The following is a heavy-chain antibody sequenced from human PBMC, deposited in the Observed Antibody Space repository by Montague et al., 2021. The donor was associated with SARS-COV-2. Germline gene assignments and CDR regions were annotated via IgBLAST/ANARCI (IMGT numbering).Heavy chain of an antibody. CDR2: ISSSSSYK. D-gene: IGHD3-9*01. J-gene: IGHJ5*02. Sequence: SLRLSCAASGFTFSSYSMNWVRQAPGKGLEWVSSISSSSSYKYYADSVKSRFTISRDNAKNSLYLQMNSLRAEDTAVYYCARDRYYDILTGYWEFDPWGQGTLVTVSS. CDR3: ARDRYYDILTGYWEFDP. V-gene: IGHV3-21*01. CDR1: GFTFSSYS.